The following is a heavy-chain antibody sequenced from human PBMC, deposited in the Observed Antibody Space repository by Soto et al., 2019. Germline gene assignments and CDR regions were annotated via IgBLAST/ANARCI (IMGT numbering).Heavy chain of an antibody. CDR1: GGSFSGYY. V-gene: IGHV4-34*01. J-gene: IGHJ6*02. D-gene: IGHD4-17*01. CDR2: INHSGST. CDR3: ARGPGDYRVRNYYYGMDV. Sequence: NPSETLSLTCAVYGGSFSGYYWSWIRQPPGKGLEWIGEINHSGSTNYNPSLKSRVTISVDTSKNQFSLKLSSVTAADTAVYYCARGPGDYRVRNYYYGMDVWGQGTTVTVSS.